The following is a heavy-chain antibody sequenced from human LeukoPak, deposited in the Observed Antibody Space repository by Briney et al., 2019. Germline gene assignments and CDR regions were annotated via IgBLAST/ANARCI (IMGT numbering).Heavy chain of an antibody. D-gene: IGHD1-14*01. CDR1: GGSISNYY. CDR3: AKGGPEASAGLSWFDP. J-gene: IGHJ5*02. Sequence: PSETLSLTCTVSGGSISNYYWYWMRQPPGKGLEWIGHTFYSGNANYNPSLKSRVTISVDTSKNQFSPNLSSVTAADTAVYYCAKGGPEASAGLSWFDPWGQGTLVTVSS. V-gene: IGHV4-59*01. CDR2: TFYSGNA.